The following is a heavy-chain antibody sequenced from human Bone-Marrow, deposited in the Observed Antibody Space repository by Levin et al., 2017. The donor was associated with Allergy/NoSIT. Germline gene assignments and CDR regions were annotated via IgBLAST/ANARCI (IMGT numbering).Heavy chain of an antibody. D-gene: IGHD5-18*01. Sequence: SETLSLTCTVSGGSISSYYWSWIRQPPGKGLEWIGYIYYSGSTNYNPSLKSRVTISVDTSKNQFSLKLSSVTAADTAVYYCASWGGYSDGYPDYWGQGTLVTVSS. V-gene: IGHV4-59*01. CDR1: GGSISSYY. CDR2: IYYSGST. J-gene: IGHJ4*02. CDR3: ASWGGYSDGYPDY.